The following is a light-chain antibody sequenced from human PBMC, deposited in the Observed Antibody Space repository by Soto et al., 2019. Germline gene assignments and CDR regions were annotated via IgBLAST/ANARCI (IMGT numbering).Light chain of an antibody. CDR2: GAS. CDR1: QSVTTN. V-gene: IGKV3-15*01. CDR3: QEYNSGWR. J-gene: IGKJ1*01. Sequence: EVVTTQSPATLSVSPGERATLSCRASQSVTTNMAWYQQKPGQAPRLLIYGASTRATGIPARFSGSGSGTEFTLTISSLQPDDFATFYCQEYNSGWRFGRGTKVDIK.